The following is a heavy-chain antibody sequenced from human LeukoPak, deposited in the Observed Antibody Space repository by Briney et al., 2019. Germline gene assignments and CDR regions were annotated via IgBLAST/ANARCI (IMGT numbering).Heavy chain of an antibody. Sequence: GGSLRLSCAASGFTFSSYAMSWVRQAPGKGLEWVSAISGSGGSTYYADSVKGRFTISRDNSKNTLYLQMNSLRAEDTAVYYCAYTLPPPRYCSSTSCYAGVSTFDYWGQGTLVTVSS. CDR2: ISGSGGST. J-gene: IGHJ4*02. CDR1: GFTFSSYA. V-gene: IGHV3-23*01. CDR3: AYTLPPPRYCSSTSCYAGVSTFDY. D-gene: IGHD2-2*01.